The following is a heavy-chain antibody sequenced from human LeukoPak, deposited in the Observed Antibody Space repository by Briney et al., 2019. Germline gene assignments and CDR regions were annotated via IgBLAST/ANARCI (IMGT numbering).Heavy chain of an antibody. V-gene: IGHV4-34*01. J-gene: IGHJ5*02. CDR1: GGSFSGYY. CDR3: ARGLGQQDWFDP. D-gene: IGHD1-1*01. Sequence: SETLSLTCAVYGGSFSGYYWSWIRQPPGKGLEWIGEINHSGNTNYNPSLKSRVTISVDTSKNQFSLKLSSVTAADTAVYYCARGLGQQDWFDPWGQGTLVTVSS. CDR2: INHSGNT.